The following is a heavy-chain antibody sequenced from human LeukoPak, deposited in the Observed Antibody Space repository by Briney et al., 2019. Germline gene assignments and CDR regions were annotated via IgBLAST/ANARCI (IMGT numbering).Heavy chain of an antibody. CDR1: GYTFTGYY. CDR3: ARDPFGRRTDY. J-gene: IGHJ4*02. CDR2: INPNSGGT. Sequence: GAAVKVSCKASGYTFTGYYMHWVRQAPGQGLEWMGWINPNSGGTNYAQKFQGRVPMTRDTSISTAYMELSRLRSDDTAVYYCARDPFGRRTDYWGQGTLVTVSS. D-gene: IGHD3-10*01. V-gene: IGHV1-2*02.